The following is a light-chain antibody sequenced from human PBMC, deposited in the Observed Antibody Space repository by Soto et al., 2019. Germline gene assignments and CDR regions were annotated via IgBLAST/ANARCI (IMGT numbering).Light chain of an antibody. CDR1: QGISSW. Sequence: DIPMTQSPSSVSASVGDRVTITCRASQGISSWLAWYQQKPGKAPKLLIYAAFSLQSVVTSRFSGSGCWTDFTHTINSLQPEDVATYECQQAYNSPPTFGGGTKVEIK. CDR3: QQAYNSPPT. CDR2: AAF. V-gene: IGKV1-12*01. J-gene: IGKJ4*01.